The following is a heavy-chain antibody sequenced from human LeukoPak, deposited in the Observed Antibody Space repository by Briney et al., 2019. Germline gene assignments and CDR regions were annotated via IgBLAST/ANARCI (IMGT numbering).Heavy chain of an antibody. V-gene: IGHV3-49*03. D-gene: IGHD5-18*01. CDR3: TRGYSYGPFDY. Sequence: PGGSLRLSCAASGFTFSNYGMSWFRQAPGKGLEWVGFIRSKAYGGTTEYAASVKGRFTISRDDSKSIAYLQMNSLKTEDTAVYYCTRGYSYGPFDYWGQGTLVTVSS. CDR1: GFTFSNYG. J-gene: IGHJ4*02. CDR2: IRSKAYGGTT.